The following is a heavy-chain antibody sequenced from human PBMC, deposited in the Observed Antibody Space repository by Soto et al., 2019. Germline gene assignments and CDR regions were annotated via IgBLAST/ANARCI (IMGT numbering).Heavy chain of an antibody. V-gene: IGHV4-59*01. CDR2: IYYSGST. J-gene: IGHJ6*02. CDR1: GYIGDFY. Sequence: GYIGDFYWRCIMQKPRKGLEWIGYIYYSGSTNYNPSLKSRVTISVDTSKNQFSLKLSSVTAADTAVYYCARVDSSSPDPRAGYGLGVCGQGTTATVPS. CDR3: ARVDSSSPDPRAGYGLGV. D-gene: IGHD6-6*01.